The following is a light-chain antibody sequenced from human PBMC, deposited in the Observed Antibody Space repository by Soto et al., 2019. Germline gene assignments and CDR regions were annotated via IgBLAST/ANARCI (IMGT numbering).Light chain of an antibody. CDR2: GAS. J-gene: IGKJ1*01. CDR1: QSVSSSY. V-gene: IGKV3-20*01. Sequence: EIVLTQSPGTLSLSPGERATLSCRASQSVSSSYLAWYQQKPGQAPRLLIYGASSRATGIPDRFSGSGSGTDFTLTISRLEPEDFEVYYCQQYGSSPQWTFGQGTKV. CDR3: QQYGSSPQWT.